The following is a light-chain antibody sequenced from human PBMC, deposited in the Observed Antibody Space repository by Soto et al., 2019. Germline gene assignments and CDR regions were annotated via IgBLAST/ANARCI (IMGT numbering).Light chain of an antibody. J-gene: IGKJ1*01. CDR2: DAS. CDR1: QSISSW. CDR3: QQYNSYSTWT. V-gene: IGKV1-5*01. Sequence: DIQMTQSPSTLPASVGDRVTITCRASQSISSWLAWYQQKPGKAPKLLIYDASSLESGVPSRFSGSGSGTELTLTISSLQPDDFATYYCQQYNSYSTWTFGQGTKVDIK.